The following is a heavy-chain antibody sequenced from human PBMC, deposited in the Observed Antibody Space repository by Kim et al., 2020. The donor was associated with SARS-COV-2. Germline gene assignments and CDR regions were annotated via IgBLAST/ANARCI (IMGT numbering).Heavy chain of an antibody. V-gene: IGHV3-49*03. CDR2: IRSKAYGGTT. Sequence: GGSLRLSCTASGFTFGDYAMSWFRQAPGKGLEWVVFIRSKAYGGTTEYAASVKGRFTISRDDSKSIAYLQMNSLKTEDTAVYYCTRRGWMVGPNEEPPFKLVDGDYWGQGTLVTVSS. CDR1: GFTFGDYA. CDR3: TRRGWMVGPNEEPPFKLVDGDY. J-gene: IGHJ4*02. D-gene: IGHD6-13*01.